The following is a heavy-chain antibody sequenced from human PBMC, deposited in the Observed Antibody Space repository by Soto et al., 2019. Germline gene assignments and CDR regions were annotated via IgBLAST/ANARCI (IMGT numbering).Heavy chain of an antibody. V-gene: IGHV3-49*03. Sequence: GGSLRLSCTASGFTFGDYAMSWFRQAPGKGLEWVGFIRSKAYGGTTEYAASVKGRFTISRDDSKSIAYLQMNSLKTEDTAVYYCTRDSSSSGPVDSNLFYWGQGTLVTVSS. J-gene: IGHJ4*02. CDR2: IRSKAYGGTT. CDR3: TRDSSSSGPVDSNLFY. CDR1: GFTFGDYA. D-gene: IGHD6-19*01.